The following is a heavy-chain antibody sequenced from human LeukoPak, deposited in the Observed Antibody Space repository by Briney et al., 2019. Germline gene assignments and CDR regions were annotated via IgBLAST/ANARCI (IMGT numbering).Heavy chain of an antibody. J-gene: IGHJ4*02. CDR2: IKSKTDGGTT. CDR1: GFIFSSYS. V-gene: IGHV3-15*01. Sequence: GGSLRLSCAASGFIFSSYSMNWVRQAPGKGLEWVGRIKSKTDGGTTDYAAPVKGRFTISRDDSKNTLYLQMNSLKTEDTAVYYCTAERQLAFDYWGQGTLVTVSS. CDR3: TAERQLAFDY. D-gene: IGHD6-13*01.